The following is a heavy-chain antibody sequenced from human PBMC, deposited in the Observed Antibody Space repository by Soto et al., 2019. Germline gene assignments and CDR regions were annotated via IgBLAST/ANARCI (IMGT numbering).Heavy chain of an antibody. CDR1: GYTFTDYY. CDR3: ARVPRGVYYGMDV. D-gene: IGHD3-10*01. Sequence: QVQLVQSGAEVKKPGASVKVSCKASGYTFTDYYMHWVRQAPGQRLEWVGWINPNSDTTNYAQKFQGRVTMTRDTSITTVYMEVSRLRSDDTAVYYCARVPRGVYYGMDVRGQGTTVTVSS. CDR2: INPNSDTT. J-gene: IGHJ6*02. V-gene: IGHV1-2*02.